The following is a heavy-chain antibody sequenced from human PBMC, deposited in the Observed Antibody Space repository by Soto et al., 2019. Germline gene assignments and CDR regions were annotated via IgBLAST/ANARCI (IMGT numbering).Heavy chain of an antibody. CDR1: GGTFSSYT. Sequence: GASVKVSCKASGGTFSSYTISWVRQAPGQGLEWMGRIIPILGIANYAQKFQGRVTITADKSTSTAYMELSSLRSEDTAVYYCARAATVTTNYYYYMDVWGKGTTVTVSS. D-gene: IGHD4-17*01. CDR2: IIPILGIA. V-gene: IGHV1-69*02. CDR3: ARAATVTTNYYYYMDV. J-gene: IGHJ6*03.